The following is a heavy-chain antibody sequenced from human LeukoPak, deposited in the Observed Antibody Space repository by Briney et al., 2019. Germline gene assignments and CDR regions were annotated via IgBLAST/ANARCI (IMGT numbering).Heavy chain of an antibody. J-gene: IGHJ4*02. CDR1: RFTSSVYA. V-gene: IGHV3-64*01. CDR3: ARSYRSSRYFFDY. CDR2: ISSNGGST. D-gene: IGHD6-13*01. Sequence: PGGSLRLSCAASRFTSSVYAIHSVRQAPGKGLEYVSGISSNGGSTYYANSVKGRFTISRDDSKNTLYLQMGSLRAEDMAVYYCARSYRSSRYFFDYWGQGTRVTVSS.